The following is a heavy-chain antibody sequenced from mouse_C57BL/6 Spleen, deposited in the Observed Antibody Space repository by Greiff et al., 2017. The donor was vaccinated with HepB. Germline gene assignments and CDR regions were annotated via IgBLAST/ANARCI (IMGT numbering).Heavy chain of an antibody. Sequence: QVTLKVCGPGILQPSQTLSLTCSFSGFSLSTFGMGVGWIRQPSGKGLEWLAHIWWDDDKYYNPARKSLLIISKDTSKNQVFLKIANVDTADTATYYCARILYDSYAMDYWGQGTSVTVSS. J-gene: IGHJ4*01. CDR3: ARILYDSYAMDY. CDR1: GFSLSTFGMG. V-gene: IGHV8-8*01. CDR2: IWWDDDK. D-gene: IGHD1-3*01.